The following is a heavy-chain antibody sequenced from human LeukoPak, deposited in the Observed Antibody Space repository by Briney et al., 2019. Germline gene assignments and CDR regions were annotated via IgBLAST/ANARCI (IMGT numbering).Heavy chain of an antibody. D-gene: IGHD3-22*01. CDR2: IRYDGSNK. CDR3: AKESTGYDRSGYYLLLIDRYFDY. CDR1: GFTFSSYG. Sequence: PGGSLRLSCAASGFTFSSYGMHWVRQAPGKGLEWVAFIRYDGSNKYYADSVKGRFTISRDNSKNTLYLQMNSLRAEDTAVYYCAKESTGYDRSGYYLLLIDRYFDYWGQGTLVTVSS. J-gene: IGHJ4*02. V-gene: IGHV3-30*02.